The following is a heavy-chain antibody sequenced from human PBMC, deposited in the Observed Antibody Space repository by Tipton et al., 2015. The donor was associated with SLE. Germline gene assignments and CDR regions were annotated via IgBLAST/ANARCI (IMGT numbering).Heavy chain of an antibody. CDR3: ARDGGAVGPFDY. CDR2: INSDGSST. J-gene: IGHJ4*02. CDR1: GFTFSSYW. V-gene: IGHV3-74*01. Sequence: SLRLSCAASGFTFSSYWMNWVRQAPGKGLVWVSRINSDGSSTSYADSVKGRFTISRDNAKNTLYLQMNSLRAEDTAVYYCARDGGAVGPFDYWGQGTLVTVSS. D-gene: IGHD6-13*01.